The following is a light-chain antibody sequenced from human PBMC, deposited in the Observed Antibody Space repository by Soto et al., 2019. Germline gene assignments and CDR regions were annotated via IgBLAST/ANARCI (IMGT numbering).Light chain of an antibody. V-gene: IGKV3-20*01. J-gene: IGKJ1*01. CDR3: QQYGSSPRT. Sequence: IVLTQSPGTLSLSPGERATLSCRASQSVSRNYLAWYQQKPGQAPRLLIYAASNKITGIPDRFSASGSVTDFTLTISRLEPEDFAVYRCQQYGSSPRTFGQGTKLEIK. CDR1: QSVSRNY. CDR2: AAS.